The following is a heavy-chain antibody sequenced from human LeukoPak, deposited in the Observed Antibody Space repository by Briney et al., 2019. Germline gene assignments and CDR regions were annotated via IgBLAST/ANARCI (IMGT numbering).Heavy chain of an antibody. CDR1: GGSFSGYY. J-gene: IGHJ5*02. D-gene: IGHD3-10*01. CDR3: ARDGWYYYGSGSYRLWFDP. CDR2: INHSGST. Sequence: SETLSLTCAVYGGSFSGYYWSWIRQPPGKGLEWIGEINHSGSTNYNPSPKSRVTISVDTSKNQFSLKLSSVTAADTAVYYCARDGWYYYGSGSYRLWFDPWGQGTLVTVSS. V-gene: IGHV4-34*01.